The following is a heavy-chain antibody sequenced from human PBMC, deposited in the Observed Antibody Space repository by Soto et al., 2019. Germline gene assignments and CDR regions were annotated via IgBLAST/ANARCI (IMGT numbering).Heavy chain of an antibody. CDR2: IVVGSGNT. CDR1: GFTFTSSA. V-gene: IGHV1-58*01. D-gene: IGHD3-10*01. CDR3: AADLITMVRGVSYYGMDV. Sequence: SVKVSCKASGFTFTSSAVQWVRQARGQRLEWIGWIVVGSGNTNYAQKFQERVTITRDMSTSTAYMELSSLRSEDTAVYYCAADLITMVRGVSYYGMDVWGQGTTVTVYS. J-gene: IGHJ6*02.